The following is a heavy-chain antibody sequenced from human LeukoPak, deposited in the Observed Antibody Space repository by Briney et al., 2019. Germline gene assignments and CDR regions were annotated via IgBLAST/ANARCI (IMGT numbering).Heavy chain of an antibody. CDR2: VNLQGST. CDR3: AREGGPYRPLDY. Sequence: SETLSLTCGVSGGSITNTNYWTWVRQPPGKGLEWIGEVNLQGSTNYNPSLMGRVAISVDTSENHISLQLTSVTAADTAVYYCAREGGPYRPLDYSGQGTLVTVSP. V-gene: IGHV4-4*02. CDR1: GGSITNTNY. J-gene: IGHJ4*02.